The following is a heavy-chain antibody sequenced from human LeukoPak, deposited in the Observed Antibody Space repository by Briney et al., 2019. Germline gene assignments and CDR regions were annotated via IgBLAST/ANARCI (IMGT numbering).Heavy chain of an antibody. CDR1: GFTFGSYS. V-gene: IGHV3-21*01. Sequence: GGSLRLSCAASGFTFGSYSMNWVRQAPGKGLEWVSSISSSSSYIYYADSVKGRFTISRDNAKNSLYLQMNSLRAEDTAVYYCATLPLGYCSGGSCYSQRRAFDIWGQGTMVTVSS. D-gene: IGHD2-15*01. CDR2: ISSSSSYI. CDR3: ATLPLGYCSGGSCYSQRRAFDI. J-gene: IGHJ3*02.